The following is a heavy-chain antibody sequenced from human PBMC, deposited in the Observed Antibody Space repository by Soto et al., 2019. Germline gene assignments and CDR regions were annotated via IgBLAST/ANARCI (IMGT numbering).Heavy chain of an antibody. D-gene: IGHD2-2*01. Sequence: QVQLVQSGAEVKKPGSSVKVSCKASGGTFSSYAISWVRQAPGQGLEWMGGIIPIFGTANYAQKFQGRVTITAEESTSTAYMELSSLRSEDTAVYYCARARYCSSTSCYSWFDPWGQGTLVTVSS. V-gene: IGHV1-69*01. CDR2: IIPIFGTA. J-gene: IGHJ5*02. CDR3: ARARYCSSTSCYSWFDP. CDR1: GGTFSSYA.